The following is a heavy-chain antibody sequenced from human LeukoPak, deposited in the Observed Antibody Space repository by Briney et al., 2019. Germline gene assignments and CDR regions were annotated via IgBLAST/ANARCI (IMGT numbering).Heavy chain of an antibody. CDR1: GYTFTSYA. CDR3: ARDRKPSYSSGWYYFDY. D-gene: IGHD6-19*01. V-gene: IGHV1-3*01. Sequence: ASVTVSCKASGYTFTSYAMHWVRQAPGQRLEWMGWINAGNGNTKYSQKFQGRVTITRDTSASTAYMELSSLRSEDTAVYYCARDRKPSYSSGWYYFDYWGQGTLVTVSS. J-gene: IGHJ4*02. CDR2: INAGNGNT.